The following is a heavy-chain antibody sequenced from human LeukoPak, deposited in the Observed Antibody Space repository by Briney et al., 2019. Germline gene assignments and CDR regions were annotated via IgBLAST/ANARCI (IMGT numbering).Heavy chain of an antibody. CDR1: GDSVSSNSAA. Sequence: SQTLSLACVISGDSVSSNSAAWNWIRQSPSRGLEWLGRTYYRSKWYYDYSVAVKSRVTINPDTSKNQFSLQLSSVTPEDTAVYYCVRDPVGGSTIFDCWGQGTLVTVSS. CDR3: VRDPVGGSTIFDC. V-gene: IGHV6-1*01. D-gene: IGHD1-26*01. CDR2: TYYRSKWYY. J-gene: IGHJ4*02.